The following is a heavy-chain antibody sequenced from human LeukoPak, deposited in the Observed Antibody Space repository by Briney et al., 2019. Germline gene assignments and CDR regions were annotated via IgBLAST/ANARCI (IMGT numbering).Heavy chain of an antibody. CDR3: GRGVRAVAVRWFDP. CDR1: GGSFSGYY. CDR2: INHSGST. V-gene: IGHV4-34*01. Sequence: SETLSLTCAVYGGSFSGYYWSWIRQPPGKGLEWIGEINHSGSTNYNPSLKSRVTISVDTSKNQFSLKLSSVPAAAPAVYSCGRGVRAVAVRWFDPWGQGTLVTVSS. J-gene: IGHJ5*02. D-gene: IGHD6-19*01.